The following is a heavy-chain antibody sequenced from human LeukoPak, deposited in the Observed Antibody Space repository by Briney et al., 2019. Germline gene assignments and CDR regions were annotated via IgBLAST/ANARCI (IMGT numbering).Heavy chain of an antibody. V-gene: IGHV1-2*02. Sequence: ASVKVSCKASGYSFTDYYIHWVRQAPGQGFEWVGWINPKIGATDYSQKFQGRVTLTRDTSVAAAYMELSNLTSDDTAVYYCVRAGPAAPLDYWGQGTLVTVSP. J-gene: IGHJ4*02. CDR1: GYSFTDYY. CDR2: INPKIGAT. D-gene: IGHD2-15*01. CDR3: VRAGPAAPLDY.